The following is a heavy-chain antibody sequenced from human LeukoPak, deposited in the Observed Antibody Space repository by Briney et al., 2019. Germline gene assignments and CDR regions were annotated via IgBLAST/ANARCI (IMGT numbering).Heavy chain of an antibody. Sequence: SETLSLTCTVSGGSISSGGYSWSWIRQPPGKGLEWIGYIYYSGSTYYNPSLKSRVTISVDTSKNQFSLKLSSVAAADTAVYYCARGAYYYYYMDVWGKGTTVTVSS. CDR1: GGSISSGGYS. V-gene: IGHV4-30-4*07. CDR3: ARGAYYYYYMDV. CDR2: IYYSGST. J-gene: IGHJ6*03.